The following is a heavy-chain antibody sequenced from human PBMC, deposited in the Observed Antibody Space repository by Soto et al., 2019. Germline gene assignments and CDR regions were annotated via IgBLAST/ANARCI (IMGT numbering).Heavy chain of an antibody. Sequence: VSVKVSCKASGYTFTGYAMHWVRQAPGQRLEWMGWINAGNGNTKYSQKFQGRVTMTRDTSASTAYMELSRLRSEDTAVYYCARDQGGSFRADGAFDIWGQGTMVTVSS. CDR1: GYTFTGYA. CDR2: INAGNGNT. CDR3: ARDQGGSFRADGAFDI. V-gene: IGHV1-3*01. D-gene: IGHD1-26*01. J-gene: IGHJ3*02.